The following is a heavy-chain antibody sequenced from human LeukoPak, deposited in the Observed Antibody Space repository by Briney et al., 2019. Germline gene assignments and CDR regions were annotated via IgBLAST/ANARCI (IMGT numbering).Heavy chain of an antibody. CDR1: GYSLSDYY. J-gene: IGHJ4*02. Sequence: ASVKVSCKASGYSLSDYYVHWVRRATGQGLAWMGWINVNSGGTNYAQKFQCTVTMTWATSVNAALMEWSRLNSDDTAVYYCARGIIRGYDFDYWGQGTLVTVSS. D-gene: IGHD5-12*01. V-gene: IGHV1-2*02. CDR2: INVNSGGT. CDR3: ARGIIRGYDFDY.